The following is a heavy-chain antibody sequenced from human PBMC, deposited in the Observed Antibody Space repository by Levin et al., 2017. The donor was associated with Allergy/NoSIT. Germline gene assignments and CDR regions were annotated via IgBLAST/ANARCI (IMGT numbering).Heavy chain of an antibody. Sequence: SETLSLTCTVSGGSISSYYWSWIRQPPGKGLEWIGYIYYSGSTNYNPSLKSRVTISVDTSKNQFSLKLSSVTAADTAVYYCARDLYGSGSSNWFDPWGQGTLVTVSS. CDR3: ARDLYGSGSSNWFDP. V-gene: IGHV4-59*01. D-gene: IGHD3-10*01. CDR1: GGSISSYY. CDR2: IYYSGST. J-gene: IGHJ5*02.